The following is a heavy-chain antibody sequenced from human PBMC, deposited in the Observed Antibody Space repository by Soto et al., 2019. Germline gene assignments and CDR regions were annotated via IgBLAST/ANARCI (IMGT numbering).Heavy chain of an antibody. CDR2: IVVGSGNT. V-gene: IGHV1-58*01. Sequence: XVKVSCKASGFTFTSSAVQWVRQARGQRLEWIGWIVVGSGNTNYAQKFQERVTITRDMSTSTAYMELSSLRSEDTAVYYCAADKMVRGVHYYYYGMDVWGQGTTVTVSS. J-gene: IGHJ6*02. CDR1: GFTFTSSA. CDR3: AADKMVRGVHYYYYGMDV. D-gene: IGHD3-10*01.